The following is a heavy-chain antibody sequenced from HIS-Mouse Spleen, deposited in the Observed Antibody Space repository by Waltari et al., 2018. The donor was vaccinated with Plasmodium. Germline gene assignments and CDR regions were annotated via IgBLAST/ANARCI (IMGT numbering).Heavy chain of an antibody. CDR3: ARVTAAAGTS. D-gene: IGHD6-13*01. CDR1: GGSISSSSSY. Sequence: QLQLQESGPGLVKPSETLSLTCTVSGGSISSSSSYWGWIRQPPGKGLEWIGSIYYSGSTYYNPSLKSRVTISVDTSKNQFSLKLSSVTAADTTVYYCARVTAAAGTSWGQGTLVTVSS. CDR2: IYYSGST. V-gene: IGHV4-39*07. J-gene: IGHJ5*02.